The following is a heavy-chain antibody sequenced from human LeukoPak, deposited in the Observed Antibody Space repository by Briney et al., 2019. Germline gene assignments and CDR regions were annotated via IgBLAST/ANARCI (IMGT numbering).Heavy chain of an antibody. CDR3: AKDIGYDFWSGYPDY. V-gene: IGHV3-9*03. CDR1: GFTFDDYA. D-gene: IGHD3-3*01. Sequence: GGSLRLSCAASGFTFDDYAMHWVRQAPGKGLEWVSGISWNSGSIGYADSVKGRFTISRDNAKNFLYLQMNSLRAEDMALYYCAKDIGYDFWSGYPDYWGQGTLVTVSS. CDR2: ISWNSGSI. J-gene: IGHJ4*02.